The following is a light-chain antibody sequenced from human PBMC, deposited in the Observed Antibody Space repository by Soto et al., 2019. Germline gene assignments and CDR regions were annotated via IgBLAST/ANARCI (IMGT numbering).Light chain of an antibody. CDR1: QDVGKW. J-gene: IGKJ5*01. Sequence: DIQMTHSPSSVSASVGDRVTITCRASQDVGKWLAWYQQKPGKAPTLLIHGASSLQSGVPSRYSGSGSGTDFTLTISSLQSEDSAFYYCQQYNKWPITFGQGTRLENK. CDR3: QQYNKWPIT. V-gene: IGKV1-12*01. CDR2: GAS.